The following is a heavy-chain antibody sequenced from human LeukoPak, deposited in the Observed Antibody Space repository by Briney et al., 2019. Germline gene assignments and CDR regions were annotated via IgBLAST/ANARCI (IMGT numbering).Heavy chain of an antibody. CDR3: ARHQPGYNWFDP. V-gene: IGHV4-4*09. CDR1: GGSISSYY. J-gene: IGHJ5*02. Sequence: SETLSLTCTVSGGSISSYYWSWIRQLPGQGLEWIGYIYTSGSTNYNPSLKSRVTISVDTSKNQFSLKLSSVTAADTAVYYCARHQPGYNWFDPWGQGTLVTVSS. CDR2: IYTSGST.